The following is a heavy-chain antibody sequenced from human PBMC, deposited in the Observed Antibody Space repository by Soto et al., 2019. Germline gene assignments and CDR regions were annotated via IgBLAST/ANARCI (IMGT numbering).Heavy chain of an antibody. J-gene: IGHJ6*02. D-gene: IGHD4-17*01. CDR1: GFSVTSHY. CDR2: IHSGGAT. CDR3: ARDRHGDDEKYYSGMDV. Sequence: GGSLRLSCAASGFSVTSHYMSWFRQAPGKGLEWVSVIHSGGATYYADSVKGRFTISRDGAKNIVYLQMSSLRAEDTAIYYCARDRHGDDEKYYSGMDVWGQGTTVTVSS. V-gene: IGHV3-53*01.